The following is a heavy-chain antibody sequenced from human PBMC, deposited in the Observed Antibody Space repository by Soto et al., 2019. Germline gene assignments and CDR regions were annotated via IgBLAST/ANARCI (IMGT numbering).Heavy chain of an antibody. J-gene: IGHJ5*02. CDR3: ARYQITVNTRGFDR. V-gene: IGHV4-59*01. Sequence: PSETLSLTCTVSGGSINGYYWSWIRQPPGKGLEWIGYIYYRGSTNYNPSLKSRVTISVDTSKNQFSLKLNSVTAADTAVYYCARYQITVNTRGFDRWGQGTLVTVSS. CDR2: IYYRGST. D-gene: IGHD4-17*01. CDR1: GGSINGYY.